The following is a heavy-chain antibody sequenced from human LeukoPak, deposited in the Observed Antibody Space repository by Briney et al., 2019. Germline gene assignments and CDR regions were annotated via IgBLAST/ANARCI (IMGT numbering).Heavy chain of an antibody. Sequence: SETLSLTCTVSGGSISGSSYYWGWIRQPPGKGLEWIGSIYYSGSTYYNPSLKSRVTISVDTSKNQFSLKLSSVTAADTAVYYCARDADTAMVTDYWGQGTLVTVSS. CDR1: GGSISGSSYY. V-gene: IGHV4-39*07. J-gene: IGHJ4*02. D-gene: IGHD5-18*01. CDR2: IYYSGST. CDR3: ARDADTAMVTDY.